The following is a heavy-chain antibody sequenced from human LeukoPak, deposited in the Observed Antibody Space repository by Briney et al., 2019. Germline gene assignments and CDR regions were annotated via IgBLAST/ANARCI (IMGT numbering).Heavy chain of an antibody. CDR1: GGTFNTYV. D-gene: IGHD4-17*01. J-gene: IGHJ3*02. Sequence: SVKVSCKASGGTFNTYVFSWVRQAPGQGLEWMGRIIPMFSTANHAQKFEGRVTITTDESTSTAYMELSNVRSEDTAVYYCAKNDYGDYGGYDAFDTWGQGTMVTVSS. CDR3: AKNDYGDYGGYDAFDT. V-gene: IGHV1-69*05. CDR2: IIPMFSTA.